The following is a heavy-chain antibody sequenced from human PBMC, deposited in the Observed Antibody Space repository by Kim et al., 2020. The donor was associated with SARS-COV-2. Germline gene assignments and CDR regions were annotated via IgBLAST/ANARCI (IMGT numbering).Heavy chain of an antibody. D-gene: IGHD3-10*01. J-gene: IGHJ6*02. V-gene: IGHV3-23*01. CDR3: AKDPGFGEFRRPYYYYGMDV. CDR2: ISGSGGST. Sequence: GGSLRRSCAASGFTFSSYAMSWVRQAPGKGLEWVSAISGSGGSTYYADSVKGRFTISRDNSKNTLYLQMNSLRAEDTAVYYCAKDPGFGEFRRPYYYYGMDVWGQGTTVTVSS. CDR1: GFTFSSYA.